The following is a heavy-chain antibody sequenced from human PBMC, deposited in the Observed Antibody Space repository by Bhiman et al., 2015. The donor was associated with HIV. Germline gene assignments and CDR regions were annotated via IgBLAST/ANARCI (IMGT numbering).Heavy chain of an antibody. CDR3: AREGTGWYDGFDI. CDR1: GFTFSSYW. CDR2: INSDGSST. Sequence: VQLVESGGGVVQPGRSLRLSCAASGFTFSSYWMHWVRQTPGKGLVWVSRINSDGSSTSYADSVKGRFTISRDNAKNTLYLQMNSLRAEDTAVYYCAREGTGWYDGFDIWGQGTMVTVSS. V-gene: IGHV3-74*01. J-gene: IGHJ3*02. D-gene: IGHD6-19*01.